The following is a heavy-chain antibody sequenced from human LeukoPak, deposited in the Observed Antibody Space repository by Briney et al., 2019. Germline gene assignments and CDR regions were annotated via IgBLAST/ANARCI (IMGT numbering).Heavy chain of an antibody. D-gene: IGHD3-22*01. J-gene: IGHJ4*02. CDR3: AKDVDYYDSTSFDY. Sequence: GGSLRLSCAASGFTFDDYAMHWVRQAPGKGLEWVSLISGDGGSTYYADSVKGRFTISRDNSKNSLYLQMNCLRTEDTALYYCAKDVDYYDSTSFDYWGQGTLVTVSS. CDR1: GFTFDDYA. V-gene: IGHV3-43*02. CDR2: ISGDGGST.